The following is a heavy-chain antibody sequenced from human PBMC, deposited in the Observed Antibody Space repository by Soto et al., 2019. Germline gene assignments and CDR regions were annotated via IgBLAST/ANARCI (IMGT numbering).Heavy chain of an antibody. CDR1: GFSLTTAGRG. V-gene: IGHV2-5*01. CDR3: AHRGYGNYPRDNWFDP. J-gene: IGHJ5*02. CDR2: TYWNDDN. D-gene: IGHD4-4*01. Sequence: QISLKESGPTVVKPTQTLTLTCTFSGFSLTTAGRGVGWIRQPPGKALESLALTYWNDDNRYNPSLKSRLTITKDTSKNQVVLTMTNMDPVATATYYCAHRGYGNYPRDNWFDPWGQGILVIVSS.